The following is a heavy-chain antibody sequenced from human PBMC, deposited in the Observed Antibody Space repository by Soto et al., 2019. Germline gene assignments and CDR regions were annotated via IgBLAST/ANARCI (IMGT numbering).Heavy chain of an antibody. CDR1: GFTFHTFA. Sequence: EVQLLESGGGLVQPGGSLRLSCAASGFTFHTFAMSWVRQAPGKGLEWVSAVRGSGGGTYFADSVEGGFAVSRDNSTNTLYLQMDSLTADDTAFYYCAKGGVTGKFDSWGQGTLVTVSS. J-gene: IGHJ4*02. D-gene: IGHD3-9*01. CDR2: VRGSGGGT. V-gene: IGHV3-23*01. CDR3: AKGGVTGKFDS.